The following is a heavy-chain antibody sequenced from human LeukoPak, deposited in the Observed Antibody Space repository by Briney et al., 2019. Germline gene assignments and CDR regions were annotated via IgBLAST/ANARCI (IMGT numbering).Heavy chain of an antibody. CDR1: GYTLTELS. V-gene: IGHV1-24*01. D-gene: IGHD3-3*01. Sequence: GASVKVSCKVSGYTLTELSMHWVRQAPGKGLEWMGGFDPEDGETIYAQKFQGRVTMTEDTSTDTAYMELRSLRSDDTAVYYCARDPGVITIFGVVIIALDYWGQGTLVTVSS. CDR2: FDPEDGET. CDR3: ARDPGVITIFGVVIIALDY. J-gene: IGHJ4*02.